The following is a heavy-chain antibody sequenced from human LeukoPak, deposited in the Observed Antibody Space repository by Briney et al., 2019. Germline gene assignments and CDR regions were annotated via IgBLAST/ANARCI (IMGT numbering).Heavy chain of an antibody. J-gene: IGHJ4*02. CDR1: GESFRGYY. V-gene: IGHV4-34*01. CDR3: AREGLKSIAARPYYFDD. D-gene: IGHD6-6*01. CDR2: TNHSGST. Sequence: SETLSFTCAVYGESFRGYYWSWLRQPPGEGLEWIGETNHSGSTNDVPSLKSRFTIAVDTSKNQFSLKLSSVTAADTAVYYCAREGLKSIAARPYYFDDWGEGTLVTVSS.